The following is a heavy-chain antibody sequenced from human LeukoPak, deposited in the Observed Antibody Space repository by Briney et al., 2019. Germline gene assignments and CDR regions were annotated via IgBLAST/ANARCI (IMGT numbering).Heavy chain of an antibody. J-gene: IGHJ5*02. V-gene: IGHV4-59*01. CDR1: GGSISSYY. CDR3: ARWGTYASTSNWFDP. D-gene: IGHD2-2*01. CDR2: IYYSGST. Sequence: SETLSLTCTVSGGSISSYYWSWIRQPPGKGLEWIGYIYYSGSTNYNPSLKSRVTISVDTSKNQFSLKVNSVTAVDTAVYYCARWGTYASTSNWFDPWGQGTLVTVSS.